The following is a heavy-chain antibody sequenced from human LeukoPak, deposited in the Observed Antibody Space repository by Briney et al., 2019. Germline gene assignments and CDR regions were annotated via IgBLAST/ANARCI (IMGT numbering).Heavy chain of an antibody. CDR1: GGSFSGYY. Sequence: SKTLSLTCAVYGGSFSGYYWSWIRQPPGKGLEWIGEINHSGSTNYNPSLKSRVTISVDTSKNQFSLKLSSVTAADTAVYYCARVAAPDYDSSGYYIDYWGQGTLVTVSS. J-gene: IGHJ4*02. V-gene: IGHV4-34*01. CDR2: INHSGST. CDR3: ARVAAPDYDSSGYYIDY. D-gene: IGHD3-22*01.